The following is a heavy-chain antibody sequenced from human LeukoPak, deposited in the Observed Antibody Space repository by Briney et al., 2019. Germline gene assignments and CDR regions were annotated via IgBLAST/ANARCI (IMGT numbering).Heavy chain of an antibody. J-gene: IGHJ4*02. D-gene: IGHD1-26*01. V-gene: IGHV3-30*18. CDR2: ISYDGSNK. CDR3: AKEWGDYFDY. CDR1: GFTFSSYG. Sequence: GGSLRLSCAASGFTFSSYGMHWVRQAPGKGLEWVAVISYDGSNKYYADSVKGRFTISRDNSKNTLYLQMNSLRAEDTAVYYCAKEWGDYFDYWGQGTLVTVSS.